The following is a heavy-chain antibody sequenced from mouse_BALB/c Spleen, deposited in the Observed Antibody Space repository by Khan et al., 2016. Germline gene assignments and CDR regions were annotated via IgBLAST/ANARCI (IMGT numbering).Heavy chain of an antibody. J-gene: IGHJ4*01. CDR3: TRRRHSYAIDY. CDR1: GYSFTGYN. CDR2: IDPYFGGS. Sequence: VQLQQSGPELEKPGASVNISCKASGYSFTGYNMNWVKQSIGKNFAWIGNIDPYFGGSYYNQNFKGKATLTVDNSSNTAYLHLKSLTSEDSAVLYCTRRRHSYAIDYWGQGTSVTVSS. D-gene: IGHD3-2*01. V-gene: IGHV1S135*01.